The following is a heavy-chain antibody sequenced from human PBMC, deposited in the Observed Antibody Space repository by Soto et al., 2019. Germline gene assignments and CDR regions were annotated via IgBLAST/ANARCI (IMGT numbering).Heavy chain of an antibody. CDR3: ARVSYNWFDP. V-gene: IGHV1-3*01. CDR2: INAGNGNT. Sequence: ASVKVSCKASGYTFTSYAMHWVRQAPGQRLEWMGWINAGNGNTKYSQKFQGRVTMTTDTSTSTAYMELRSLRSDDTAVYYCARVSYNWFDPWGQGTLVTVSS. J-gene: IGHJ5*02. CDR1: GYTFTSYA.